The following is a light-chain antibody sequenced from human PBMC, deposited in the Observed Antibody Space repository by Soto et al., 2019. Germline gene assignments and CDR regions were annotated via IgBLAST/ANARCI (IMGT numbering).Light chain of an antibody. CDR1: QSVRRY. Sequence: EIVLTQSPATLSLSPGERATLSCRASQSVRRYLAWYQQKPGQAPRLLIYDSSNRAAGIPARFSGSGSGTDFTLTISSLEPEDFAIYYCQQRSAWPLTFGGGTNVEI. CDR3: QQRSAWPLT. V-gene: IGKV3-11*01. J-gene: IGKJ4*01. CDR2: DSS.